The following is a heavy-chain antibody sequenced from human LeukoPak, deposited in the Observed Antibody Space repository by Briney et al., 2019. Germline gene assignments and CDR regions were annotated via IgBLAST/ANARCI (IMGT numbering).Heavy chain of an antibody. D-gene: IGHD3-22*01. CDR3: AKLGFDSSGSHTLFDY. J-gene: IGHJ4*02. CDR1: GVTFSSYV. Sequence: GGSLRLSCAASGVTFSSYVMTWVRQAPGKGLEWVSVISGSGGSTYYADSVKGRFTISRDNSNNTLYLQMDSLRADDTAVYYCAKLGFDSSGSHTLFDYWGQGTQVTVSS. CDR2: ISGSGGST. V-gene: IGHV3-23*01.